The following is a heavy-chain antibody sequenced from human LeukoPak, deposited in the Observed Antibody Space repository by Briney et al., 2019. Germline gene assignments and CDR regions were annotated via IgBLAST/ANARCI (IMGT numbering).Heavy chain of an antibody. Sequence: SETPSLTCTVSGGSISSYYWSWIRQPAGKGLEWIGRIYTSGSTNYNPSLKSRVTMSLDTSKNQFFLSLRSVTAADTAVYYCARDGDDTIFGVVPKAETYAFDIWGQGTMVTVSS. V-gene: IGHV4-4*07. CDR3: ARDGDDTIFGVVPKAETYAFDI. CDR1: GGSISSYY. CDR2: IYTSGST. J-gene: IGHJ3*02. D-gene: IGHD3-3*01.